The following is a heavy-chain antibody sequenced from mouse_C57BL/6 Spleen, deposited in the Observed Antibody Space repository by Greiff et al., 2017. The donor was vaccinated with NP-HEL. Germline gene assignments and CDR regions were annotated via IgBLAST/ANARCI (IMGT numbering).Heavy chain of an antibody. D-gene: IGHD2-3*01. V-gene: IGHV1-5*01. CDR3: TRYYDGYYWFAY. Sequence: EVQLQQSGTVLARPGASVKMSCKTSGYTFTSYWMHWVKQRPGQGLEWIGAIYTGNSDTSYNQKFKGKAKLTAVTSASTAYMELSSLTNEDSAVYYCTRYYDGYYWFAYWGQGTLVTVSA. CDR1: GYTFTSYW. J-gene: IGHJ3*01. CDR2: IYTGNSDT.